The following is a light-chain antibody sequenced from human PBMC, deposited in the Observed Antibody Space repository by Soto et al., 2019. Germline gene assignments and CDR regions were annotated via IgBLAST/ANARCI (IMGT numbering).Light chain of an antibody. CDR3: QQSYSSWLT. J-gene: IGKJ4*01. Sequence: DVHLAQSPSSLSAAVGDRVTITCRARQSINNYLNWYQQKPGEAPKLLVYAASTLQDGVPSRFSGGGSGTDFTLTISRLQPEDFAVYYCQQSYSSWLTFGGGTKVEI. V-gene: IGKV1-39*01. CDR1: QSINNY. CDR2: AAS.